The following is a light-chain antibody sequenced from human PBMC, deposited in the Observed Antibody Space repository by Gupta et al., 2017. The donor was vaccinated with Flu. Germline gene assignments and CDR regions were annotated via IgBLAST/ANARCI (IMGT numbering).Light chain of an antibody. V-gene: IGLV1-40*01. Sequence: QSVLTQPPSVSGAPGQRVAISCTGSSSNLGAGYDVHWYQQLPGTAPKLLIYGNNNRPSGVPDRFSGSESGTSASLAITGLQADDDADYYCQSYDSSMRVFGGGTRLTVL. CDR2: GNN. CDR3: QSYDSSMRV. J-gene: IGLJ3*02. CDR1: SSNLGAGYD.